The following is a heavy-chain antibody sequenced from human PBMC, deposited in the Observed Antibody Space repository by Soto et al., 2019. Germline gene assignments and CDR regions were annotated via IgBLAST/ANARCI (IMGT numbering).Heavy chain of an antibody. J-gene: IGHJ4*02. V-gene: IGHV1-3*01. CDR1: GYTFRNYP. D-gene: IGHD2-2*01. CDR3: ATRVSVMGSLDY. CDR2: INAGNGDT. Sequence: QVQLVQSGAEVKKPGASVKVSCKTSGYTFRNYPMHWVRQAPGQRLEWMGWINAGNGDTRYSQRFQGKVTITRDTPASTAYLELSSLRSEDTAVYYCATRVSVMGSLDYWGQGTLVAVSS.